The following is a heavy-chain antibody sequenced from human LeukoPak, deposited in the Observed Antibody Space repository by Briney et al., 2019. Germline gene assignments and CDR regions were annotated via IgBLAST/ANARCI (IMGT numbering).Heavy chain of an antibody. J-gene: IGHJ3*02. CDR1: GFTFNNAW. V-gene: IGHV3-15*01. CDR2: IKTKIERGTT. Sequence: GWSLTLSCAASGFTFNNAWMSWVRQAPGKGLEWVGRIKTKIERGTTDYAAPVKGRFTISRDDSKNTLLLQMNSLKAEDTAVYYCTSDGQVGSHTGDAFDISGPQTMATVSS. D-gene: IGHD3-10*01. CDR3: TSDGQVGSHTGDAFDI.